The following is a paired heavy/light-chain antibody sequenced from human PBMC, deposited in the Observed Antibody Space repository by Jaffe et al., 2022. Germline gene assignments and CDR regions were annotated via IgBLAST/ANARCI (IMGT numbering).Light chain of an antibody. Sequence: EIVLTQSPGTLSLSPGERATLSCRASQSVSSSYLAWYQQKPGQAPRLLIYGASSRATGIPDRFSGSGSGTDFTLTISRLEPEDFAVYYCQQYGSSPQYTFGQGTKLEIK. CDR2: GAS. CDR3: QQYGSSPQYT. J-gene: IGKJ2*01. V-gene: IGKV3-20*01. CDR1: QSVSSSY.
Heavy chain of an antibody. CDR1: GFTFSSYA. CDR2: ISGSGGST. V-gene: IGHV3-23*01. J-gene: IGHJ6*03. D-gene: IGHD3-3*01. CDR3: AKGSITIFGVAVGYYYYMDV. Sequence: EEQLLESGGGLVQPGGSLRLSCAASGFTFSSYAMSWVRQAPGKGLEWVSAISGSGGSTYYADSVKGRFTISRDNSKNTLYLQMNSLRAEDTAVYYCAKGSITIFGVAVGYYYYMDVWGKGTTVTVSS.